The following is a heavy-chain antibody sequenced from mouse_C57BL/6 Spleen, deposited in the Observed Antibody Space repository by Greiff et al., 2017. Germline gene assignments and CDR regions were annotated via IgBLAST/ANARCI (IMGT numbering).Heavy chain of an antibody. CDR1: GFTFSDYY. V-gene: IGHV5-16*01. CDR3: AREYDYDEGYWYFDV. Sequence: EVKLVESEGGLVQPGSSMKLSCTASGFTFSDYYMAWVRQVPEKGLEWVANINYDGSSTYYLDSLKSRFIISRDNAKNILYLQMSSLKSEDTATYYCAREYDYDEGYWYFDVWGTGTTVTVSS. D-gene: IGHD2-4*01. J-gene: IGHJ1*03. CDR2: INYDGSST.